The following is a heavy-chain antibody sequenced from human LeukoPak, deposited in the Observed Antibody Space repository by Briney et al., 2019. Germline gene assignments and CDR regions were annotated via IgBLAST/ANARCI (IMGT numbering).Heavy chain of an antibody. D-gene: IGHD1-26*01. CDR3: VREGRESSGFDY. CDR2: IKQGGSDK. Sequence: GGSLRLSCAASGFTFSNYWMSWVRQAPGKGLEWVANIKQGGSDKYYVDSVKGRFTISRDDAKNSLYLQMNSLRAEDTAVYYCVREGRESSGFDYWGQGTLVPVSS. J-gene: IGHJ4*02. V-gene: IGHV3-7*01. CDR1: GFTFSNYW.